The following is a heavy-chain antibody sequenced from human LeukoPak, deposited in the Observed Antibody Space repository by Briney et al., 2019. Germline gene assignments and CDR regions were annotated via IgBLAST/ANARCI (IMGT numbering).Heavy chain of an antibody. V-gene: IGHV4-4*07. CDR1: GGSISSYY. Sequence: NASETLSLTCTVSGGSISSYYWSWIRQPAGKGLEWIGRIYTSGSANYNPSLKSRVTMSVDTSKNQFSLKLSSVTAADTAVYYCARGLREYYYDSSGYYPWGQGTLVTVSS. J-gene: IGHJ5*02. CDR2: IYTSGSA. D-gene: IGHD3-22*01. CDR3: ARGLREYYYDSSGYYP.